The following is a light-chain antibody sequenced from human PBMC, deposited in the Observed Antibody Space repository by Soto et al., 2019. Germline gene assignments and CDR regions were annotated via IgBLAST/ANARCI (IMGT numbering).Light chain of an antibody. V-gene: IGLV2-14*04. CDR1: DVGGYNY. CDR3: SSYTSSSTLVV. Sequence: DVGGYNYVSWYQQHPGKAPKLMIYDVSNRPSGVSNRFSGSKSGNTASLTISGLQAEDEADYYCSSYTSSSTLVVFGGGTKVTVL. CDR2: DVS. J-gene: IGLJ2*01.